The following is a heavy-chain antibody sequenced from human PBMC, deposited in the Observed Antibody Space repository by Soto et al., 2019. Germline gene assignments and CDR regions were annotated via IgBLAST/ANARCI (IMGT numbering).Heavy chain of an antibody. V-gene: IGHV3-53*01. CDR1: GFTVSNNY. CDR2: LYSDGST. D-gene: IGHD2-8*01. CDR3: ATAFCTDGSSCGFDY. J-gene: IGHJ4*02. Sequence: GGSLRLSCAASGFTVSNNYMNWVRQAPGKGLESVSVLYSDGSTYYADSVKGRFTISRDIPKNTLYLQMNSLRVEDTALYYCATAFCTDGSSCGFDYWGQGALVTVSS.